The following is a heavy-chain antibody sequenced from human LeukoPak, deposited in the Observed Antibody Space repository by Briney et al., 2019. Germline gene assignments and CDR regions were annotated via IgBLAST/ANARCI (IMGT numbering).Heavy chain of an antibody. CDR2: ITGTGGST. D-gene: IGHD2-21*02. CDR1: GFTFSNYA. CDR3: AKPKGDLGKFDY. J-gene: IGHJ4*02. V-gene: IGHV3-23*01. Sequence: GGSRRLSCAASGFTFSNYAMSWVRQAPGRGLDWVSGITGTGGSTYYADSVKGRFTMSRDNSKKTLDLQMNSLRAVDTAVYYCAKPKGDLGKFDYWGQGTLVTVSS.